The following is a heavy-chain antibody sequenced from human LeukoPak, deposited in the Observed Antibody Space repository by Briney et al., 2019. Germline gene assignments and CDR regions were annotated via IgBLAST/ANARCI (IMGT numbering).Heavy chain of an antibody. CDR3: ARQSIAARGYYYYMDV. CDR1: GGSISSSSDY. J-gene: IGHJ6*03. D-gene: IGHD6-6*01. V-gene: IGHV4-39*01. CDR2: IGYSGSA. Sequence: SETLSLTCTVSGGSISSSSDYWGWIRQPPGKGLEWIGSIGYSGSAYYNPSLKSRLTISIDTSKNQFSLKLSSVTAADTAVYYCARQSIAARGYYYYMDVWGKGTTVTVSS.